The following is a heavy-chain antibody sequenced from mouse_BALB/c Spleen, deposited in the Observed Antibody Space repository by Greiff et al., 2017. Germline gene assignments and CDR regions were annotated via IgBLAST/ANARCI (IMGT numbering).Heavy chain of an antibody. CDR3: ARNYDDY. CDR2: INPSTGYT. D-gene: IGHD2-4*01. V-gene: IGHV1-7*01. CDR1: GYTFTSYW. J-gene: IGHJ2*01. Sequence: QVQLQQSGAELAKPGASVKMSCKASGYTFTSYWMHWVKQRPGQGLEWIGYINPSTGYTEYNQKFKDKATLTADKSSSTAYMQLSSLTSEDSAVYYCARNYDDYWGQGTTLTVSS.